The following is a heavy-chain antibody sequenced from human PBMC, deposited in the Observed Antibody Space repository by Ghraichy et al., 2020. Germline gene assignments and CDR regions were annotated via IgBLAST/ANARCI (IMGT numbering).Heavy chain of an antibody. V-gene: IGHV4-39*01. CDR3: ASTTIAAAGTGGNWFDP. J-gene: IGHJ5*02. D-gene: IGHD6-13*01. CDR1: GGSISSSSYY. CDR2: IYYSGST. Sequence: QTLSLTCTVSGGSISSSSYYWGWIRQPPGKGLEWIGSIYYSGSTYYNPSLKSRVTISVDTSKNQFSLKLSSVTAADTAVYYCASTTIAAAGTGGNWFDPWGQGTLVTVSS.